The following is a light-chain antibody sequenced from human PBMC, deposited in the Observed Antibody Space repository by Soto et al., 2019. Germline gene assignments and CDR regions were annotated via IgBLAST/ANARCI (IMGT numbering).Light chain of an antibody. V-gene: IGLV2-14*01. CDR3: SSYTSSSTPV. J-gene: IGLJ2*01. CDR2: EVS. CDR1: SSDVGGYNY. Sequence: QSALTQPASVSGSPGQSITISCTGTSSDVGGYNYVSWYQQHPGKAPKLMIYEVSNRPSGVSNRFSGSKSGNTASLTISGLQAEDEADYYCSSYTSSSTPVFGGGTKVT.